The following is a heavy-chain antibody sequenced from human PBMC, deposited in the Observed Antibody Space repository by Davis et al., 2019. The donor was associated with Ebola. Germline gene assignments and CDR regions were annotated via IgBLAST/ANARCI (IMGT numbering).Heavy chain of an antibody. Sequence: GESLKISCAASGFTFSSYWMSWVRQAPGKGLEWVANIKQDGSEKYYVDSVKGRFTISRDNAKNSLYLQMNSLRAEDTAVYYCARETPYYFDYWGQGTLVTVSS. J-gene: IGHJ4*02. CDR1: GFTFSSYW. V-gene: IGHV3-7*01. CDR3: ARETPYYFDY. CDR2: IKQDGSEK.